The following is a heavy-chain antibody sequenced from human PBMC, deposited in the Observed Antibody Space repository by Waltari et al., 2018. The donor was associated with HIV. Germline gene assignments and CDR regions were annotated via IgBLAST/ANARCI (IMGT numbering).Heavy chain of an antibody. CDR1: GFTFRDYA. CDR2: ISYDGSNK. V-gene: IGHV3-30*04. J-gene: IGHJ6*02. D-gene: IGHD3-22*01. Sequence: VQLVESGGGVVQPGRSLRLSCAASGFTFRDYAMHWVRQTPGKGLEWVALISYDGSNKYYADSVKGRFTFSRDNSKDTLYLQMNSLRAEDTAVYYCARGSRDHYDSSGYYVPKYYNYGMDVWGQGTTVTVSS. CDR3: ARGSRDHYDSSGYYVPKYYNYGMDV.